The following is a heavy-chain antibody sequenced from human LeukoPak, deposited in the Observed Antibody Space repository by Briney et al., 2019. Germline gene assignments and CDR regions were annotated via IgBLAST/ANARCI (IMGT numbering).Heavy chain of an antibody. CDR3: AKVQRYQLLRGYFDY. V-gene: IGHV3-30*18. CDR1: GFTFSSYG. J-gene: IGHJ4*02. D-gene: IGHD2-2*01. Sequence: GGSLRLSCAAPGFTFSSYGMHWVRQAPGKGLEWVAVISYDGSNKYYADSVKGRFTISRDNSKNTLYLQMNSLRAEDTAVYYCAKVQRYQLLRGYFDYWGQGTLVTVSS. CDR2: ISYDGSNK.